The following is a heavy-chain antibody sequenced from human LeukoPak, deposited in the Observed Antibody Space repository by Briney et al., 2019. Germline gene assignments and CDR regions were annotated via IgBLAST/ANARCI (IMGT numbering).Heavy chain of an antibody. V-gene: IGHV3-7*01. CDR2: IDQDGGGK. CDR3: ARGDWAPFDY. D-gene: IGHD2-21*02. Sequence: GSLRLSCAASGFTFSDYWMNWVRQAPGKGLELVANIDQDGGGKYYLDSVKGRFTISRDNAKSSLYLQIDSLRAEDTAVYYCARGDWAPFDYWGQGSLLTVSS. J-gene: IGHJ4*02. CDR1: GFTFSDYW.